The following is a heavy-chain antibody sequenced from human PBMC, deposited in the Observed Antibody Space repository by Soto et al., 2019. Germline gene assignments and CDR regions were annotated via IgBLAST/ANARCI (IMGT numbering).Heavy chain of an antibody. D-gene: IGHD3-16*02. Sequence: SSETLSLTCTVSGGSISSYYWSWIRQPPGKGLEWIGYIYYSGSTNYNPSLKSRVTISVDTSKNQFSLKLSSVTAADTAVYYCARFNYDYVWGSYRYLDYWGQGTLVTVSS. CDR3: ARFNYDYVWGSYRYLDY. CDR2: IYYSGST. CDR1: GGSISSYY. V-gene: IGHV4-59*01. J-gene: IGHJ4*02.